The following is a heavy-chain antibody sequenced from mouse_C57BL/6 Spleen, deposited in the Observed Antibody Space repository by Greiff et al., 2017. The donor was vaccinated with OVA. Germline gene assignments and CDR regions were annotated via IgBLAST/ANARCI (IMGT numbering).Heavy chain of an antibody. CDR3: ARRWDERYFDV. D-gene: IGHD4-1*01. J-gene: IGHJ1*03. V-gene: IGHV1-81*01. Sequence: VQLQQSGAELARPGASVKLSCKASGYTFTSYGISWVKQRTGQGLEWIGEIYPRSGNTYYNEKFKGEATLTADKSSSTAYMELRSLTSEDSAVYFCARRWDERYFDVWGTGTTVTVSS. CDR2: IYPRSGNT. CDR1: GYTFTSYG.